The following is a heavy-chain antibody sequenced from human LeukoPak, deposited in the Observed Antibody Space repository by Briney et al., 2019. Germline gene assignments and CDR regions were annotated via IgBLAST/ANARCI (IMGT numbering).Heavy chain of an antibody. CDR1: GGSFSGYY. V-gene: IGHV4-34*01. Sequence: PSETLSLTCAVYGGSFSGYYWSWIRQPPGMGLEWIGEINHSGSTNYNPSLKSRVTISVDTSKNQFSLKLSSVTAADTAVYYCARHVLTYYYGSGDDAFDIWGQGTMVTVSS. D-gene: IGHD3-10*01. J-gene: IGHJ3*02. CDR3: ARHVLTYYYGSGDDAFDI. CDR2: INHSGST.